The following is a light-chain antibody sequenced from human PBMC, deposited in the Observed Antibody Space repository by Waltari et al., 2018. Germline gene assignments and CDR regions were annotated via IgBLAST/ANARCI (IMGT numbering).Light chain of an antibody. CDR2: GTS. J-gene: IGKJ1*01. Sequence: LVMTQSPATLSLSPGESATLSCRASQRVMSTFAWFQQKPGQPPRLLIYGTSTRATGIPARFTGSGSGTEFSLTISSLQPEDFATYYCQQYDYWPWTFGQGTRVETK. CDR3: QQYDYWPWT. CDR1: QRVMST. V-gene: IGKV3D-15*01.